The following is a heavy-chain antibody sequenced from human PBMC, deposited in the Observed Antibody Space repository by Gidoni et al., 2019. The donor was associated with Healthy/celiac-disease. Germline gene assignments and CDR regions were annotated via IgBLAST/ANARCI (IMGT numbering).Heavy chain of an antibody. D-gene: IGHD3-10*01. CDR1: GFTFSSYA. CDR3: ATRITMVRGVREI. J-gene: IGHJ4*02. Sequence: EVRLLESGGGLVQPGGSLRLSCAASGFTFSSYAMSWVRQAPGTGLEWVSAISGSGGSTYYADSVKGRFTISRDNSKNTLYLQMNSLRAEDTAVYYCATRITMVRGVREIWGQGTLVTVSS. V-gene: IGHV3-23*01. CDR2: ISGSGGST.